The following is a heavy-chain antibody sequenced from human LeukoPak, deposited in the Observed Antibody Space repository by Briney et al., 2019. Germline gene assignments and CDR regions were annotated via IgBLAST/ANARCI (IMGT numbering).Heavy chain of an antibody. CDR3: ARRGIQLWPHDDY. D-gene: IGHD5-18*01. V-gene: IGHV3-7*02. J-gene: IGHJ4*02. Sequence: PGGSLRLSCAASGFTFSTYWMTWVRQAPGKGLEWVANMKQDGSERNYVDSVRGRFTISRDNAKNSLYLQMNSLRAEDTAVYYCARRGIQLWPHDDYWGQGTLVTVSS. CDR1: GFTFSTYW. CDR2: MKQDGSER.